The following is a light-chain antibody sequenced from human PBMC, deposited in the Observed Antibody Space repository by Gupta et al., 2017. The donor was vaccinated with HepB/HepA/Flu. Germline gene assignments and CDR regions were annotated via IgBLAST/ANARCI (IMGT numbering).Light chain of an antibody. V-gene: IGLV1-47*01. CDR1: SANIGNNY. CDR2: RSD. J-gene: IGLJ2*01. Sequence: QSVLTQSPSASATPGQRVPISCSGSSANIGNNYVYWYQHLQGTAPKLLIYRSDQRPSGVPDRFSGSKSGTSASLAISGLRSEDEADYYCAAWDDNLSGVLFGGGTKLTVL. CDR3: AAWDDNLSGVL.